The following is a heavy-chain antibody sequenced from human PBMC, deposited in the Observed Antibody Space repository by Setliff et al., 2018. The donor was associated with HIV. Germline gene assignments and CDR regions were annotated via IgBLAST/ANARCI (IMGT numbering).Heavy chain of an antibody. J-gene: IGHJ4*02. CDR3: ARGVREESVFAAPEERFDY. CDR2: IHYTGNS. CDR1: GGSISSGTYY. Sequence: PSETLSLTCSVSGGSISSGTYYWTWIRHHPVRGLEWIGYIHYTGNSRYHPSLKSRLSMSVDMSKKQFSLKLKSVTAADTAVYYCARGVREESVFAAPEERFDYWGQGPLVTVSS. V-gene: IGHV4-31*03. D-gene: IGHD2-8*01.